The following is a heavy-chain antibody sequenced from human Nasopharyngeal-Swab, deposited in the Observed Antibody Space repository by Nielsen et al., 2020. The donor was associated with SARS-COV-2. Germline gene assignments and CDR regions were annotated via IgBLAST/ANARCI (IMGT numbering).Heavy chain of an antibody. J-gene: IGHJ4*02. CDR3: ARDARHGGSNADVGRDY. V-gene: IGHV3-53*01. CDR2: IFAGGST. D-gene: IGHD5-24*01. Sequence: WIRQPPGKGLEWVSLIFAGGSTYYADSVKGRFTISRDSSENTVYLQMNSLRAEDTAVYYCARDARHGGSNADVGRDYWGQGTLVTVSS.